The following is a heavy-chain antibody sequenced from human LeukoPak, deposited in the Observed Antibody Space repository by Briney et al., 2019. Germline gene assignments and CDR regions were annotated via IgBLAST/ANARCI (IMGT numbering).Heavy chain of an antibody. CDR3: ARADYDFWSGYSSGY. CDR1: GYTFTSYG. CDR2: ISAYNGNT. J-gene: IGHJ4*02. V-gene: IGHV1-18*01. D-gene: IGHD3-3*01. Sequence: GASVKVSCKASGYTFTSYGISWVRQAPGQGLEWMGWISAYNGNTNYAQKLQGRVTMTTDTSTSTAYMELRSLRSDDTAVYYCARADYDFWSGYSSGYWGQGTLVTVSS.